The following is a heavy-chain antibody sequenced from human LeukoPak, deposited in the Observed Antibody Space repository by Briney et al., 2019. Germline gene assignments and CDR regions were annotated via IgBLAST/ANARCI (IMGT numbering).Heavy chain of an antibody. D-gene: IGHD4-11*01. Sequence: PGGSLRLSCAASGFTFSTFAMHWVRLSPGKGLEWVSSITGSGPYMLYADSVKGRFTISRDNSKNTLYLQMNSLRAEDTAVYYCAAMTSVTTGDYWGQGTLVTVSS. CDR1: GFTFSTFA. CDR2: ITGSGPYM. J-gene: IGHJ4*02. CDR3: AAMTSVTTGDY. V-gene: IGHV3-21*01.